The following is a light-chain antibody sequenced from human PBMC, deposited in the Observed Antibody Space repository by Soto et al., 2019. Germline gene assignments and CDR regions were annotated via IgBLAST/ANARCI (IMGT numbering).Light chain of an antibody. J-gene: IGKJ1*01. CDR1: QSVPSNY. V-gene: IGKV3-20*01. Sequence: EIVLTQSPGTLSLSPGERATLSCRASQSVPSNYLAWYQQKPVQAPRLLIYAASSRATGIPDRFSVSGSGTDFTITISRLEPEDFAEYYCYQYDSSPWTFGQGTKVEIQ. CDR3: YQYDSSPWT. CDR2: AAS.